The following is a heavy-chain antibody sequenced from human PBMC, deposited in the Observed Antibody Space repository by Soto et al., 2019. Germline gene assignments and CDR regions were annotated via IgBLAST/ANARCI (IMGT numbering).Heavy chain of an antibody. CDR1: GYTFTSYA. CDR3: ARGVHRQWLVRPYYFDY. Sequence: ASVKVSCKASGYTFTSYAMHWVRQAPGQRLEWMGWINAGNGNTKYSQKFQGRVTITRDTSASTAYMELSSLRSEDTAVYYCARGVHRQWLVRPYYFDYWGQGTLVTVSS. J-gene: IGHJ4*02. CDR2: INAGNGNT. D-gene: IGHD6-19*01. V-gene: IGHV1-3*01.